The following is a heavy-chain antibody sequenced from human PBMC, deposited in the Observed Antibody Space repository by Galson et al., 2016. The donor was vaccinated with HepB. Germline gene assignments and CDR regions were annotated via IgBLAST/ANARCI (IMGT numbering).Heavy chain of an antibody. CDR3: ARLSGVFGLGSGMDG. Sequence: PALVKPTQTLTLTCTFSGFSLSTSGVGVGWIRQPPGKALEWLALIYWDDDKHYSPSLKSRLTITRDTAKNQVVLTMTNLDPVDTATYYCARLSGVFGLGSGMDGWGQGTAVSVSS. D-gene: IGHD3-10*01. V-gene: IGHV2-5*02. J-gene: IGHJ6*02. CDR2: IYWDDDK. CDR1: GFSLSTSGVG.